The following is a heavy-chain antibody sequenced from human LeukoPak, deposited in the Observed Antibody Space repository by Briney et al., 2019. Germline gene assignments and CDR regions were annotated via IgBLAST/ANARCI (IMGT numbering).Heavy chain of an antibody. V-gene: IGHV4-39*07. D-gene: IGHD5-12*01. CDR2: IYYSGST. Sequence: SETLSLTCTVSGGSISNSSYYWGRIRQPPGKGLEWIGSIYYSGSTYYNPSLKSRVTISVDTSQNQFSLKLSSVTAADTAVYYCAREEVWVATIFPFDIWGQGTMVTVSS. CDR1: GGSISNSSYY. CDR3: AREEVWVATIFPFDI. J-gene: IGHJ3*02.